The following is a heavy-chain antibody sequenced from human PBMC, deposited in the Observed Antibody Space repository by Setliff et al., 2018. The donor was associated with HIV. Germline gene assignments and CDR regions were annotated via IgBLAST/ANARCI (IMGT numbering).Heavy chain of an antibody. CDR3: ATRGEQLYFYGMDV. CDR2: IDTNTGDP. V-gene: IGHV7-4-1*02. Sequence: ASVKVSCKASGYTFTSYAVNWVRQAPGQGLEWVGWIDTNTGDPTYGQGFTGRFVFSFDTSVSTAYLQISGLKAEDTAVYYCATRGEQLYFYGMDVWGQGTTVTVSS. J-gene: IGHJ6*02. CDR1: GYTFTSYA. D-gene: IGHD1-26*01.